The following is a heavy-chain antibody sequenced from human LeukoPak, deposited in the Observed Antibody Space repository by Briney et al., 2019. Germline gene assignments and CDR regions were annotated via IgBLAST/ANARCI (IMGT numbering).Heavy chain of an antibody. J-gene: IGHJ4*02. Sequence: HPGGSLRLSCSASGFTFSSYGMHWVRQAPGKGLEWVAVIWYDGSNKYYADSVKGRFTISRDNSKDTLYLQMNSLRAEDTAVYYCARDRARYDFWSGYCPDWGQGTLVTVSS. CDR2: IWYDGSNK. D-gene: IGHD3-3*01. CDR3: ARDRARYDFWSGYCPD. CDR1: GFTFSSYG. V-gene: IGHV3-33*08.